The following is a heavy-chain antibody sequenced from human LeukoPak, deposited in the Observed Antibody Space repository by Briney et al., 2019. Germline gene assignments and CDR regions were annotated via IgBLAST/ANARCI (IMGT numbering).Heavy chain of an antibody. CDR1: GFTFTNAW. CDR3: TTDLGTYYHGSQRLIPIDY. CDR2: IKSKTDGETT. D-gene: IGHD3-10*01. J-gene: IGHJ4*02. V-gene: IGHV3-15*01. Sequence: PGGSLRLSCVDSGFTFTNAWMSWVRQAPGKGLEWIGRIKSKTDGETTNYAEPVRGRFTISRDDSKSAVYLQMNSLKIEDTAVYYCTTDLGTYYHGSQRLIPIDYWGQGTLVTVPS.